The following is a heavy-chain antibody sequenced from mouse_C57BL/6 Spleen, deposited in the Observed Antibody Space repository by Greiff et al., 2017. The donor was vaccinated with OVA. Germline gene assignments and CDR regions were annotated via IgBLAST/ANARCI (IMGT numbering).Heavy chain of an antibody. CDR3: ARGDYASSSYYSAMDS. J-gene: IGHJ4*01. CDR1: GYTFTSYW. D-gene: IGHD1-1*01. V-gene: IGHV1-7*01. Sequence: QVQLQQSGAELAKPGASVKLSCKASGYTFTSYWMHWVKQRPGQGLEWIGYINPSSGYTKYNQKFKDKATLTADKSSSTAYMQLSSLTYEDSVVYYCARGDYASSSYYSAMDSWGQGTPDTASP. CDR2: INPSSGYT.